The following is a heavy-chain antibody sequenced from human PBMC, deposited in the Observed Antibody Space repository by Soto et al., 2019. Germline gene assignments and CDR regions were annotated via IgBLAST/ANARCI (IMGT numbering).Heavy chain of an antibody. Sequence: EVQLVESGGGLVQPEGSLRLSCAASGFTFSSYDMHWVRQATGKRLEWVSAIGTAGDTYYPGSVKGRFTISRENAKNSLYLQMNSLRAGDTAVYYCARGSQLIAAAGQKAYYYYYGMDVW. CDR2: IGTAGDT. J-gene: IGHJ6*01. D-gene: IGHD6-13*01. CDR3: ARGSQLIAAAGQKAYYYYYGMDV. V-gene: IGHV3-13*04. CDR1: GFTFSSYD.